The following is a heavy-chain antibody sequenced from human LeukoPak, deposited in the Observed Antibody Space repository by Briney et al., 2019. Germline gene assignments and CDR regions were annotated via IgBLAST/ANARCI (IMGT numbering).Heavy chain of an antibody. D-gene: IGHD2-2*01. Sequence: GGSLRLSCAASGFTFSAYWMHWVRQGPGKGPVWVSHINNDGSSTVYADSVKGRFTISRDNAKNPLYLQITSLRAEDPAVYYCARSRYCSRTSSYAAVGFDPWGQGTLVTVSS. CDR2: INNDGSST. CDR1: GFTFSAYW. CDR3: ARSRYCSRTSSYAAVGFDP. J-gene: IGHJ5*01. V-gene: IGHV3-74*01.